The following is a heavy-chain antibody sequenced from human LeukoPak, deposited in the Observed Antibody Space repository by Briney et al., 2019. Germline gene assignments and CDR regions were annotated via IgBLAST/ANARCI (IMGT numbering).Heavy chain of an antibody. D-gene: IGHD4-17*01. Sequence: SETLSLTCTVSGGSISSFYWNWIRQPPGKGLEWIGYIYYSGSTNYNPSLKSRVTISVDTSKNQFSLKLNSVTAADTAVYYCAGTNGDYGVYYYYGMDVWGQGTTVTVSS. J-gene: IGHJ6*02. CDR2: IYYSGST. CDR1: GGSISSFY. CDR3: AGTNGDYGVYYYYGMDV. V-gene: IGHV4-59*01.